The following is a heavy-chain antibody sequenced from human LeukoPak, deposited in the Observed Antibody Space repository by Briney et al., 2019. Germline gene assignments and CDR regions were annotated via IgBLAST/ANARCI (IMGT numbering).Heavy chain of an antibody. D-gene: IGHD6-19*01. CDR2: IKSKTDGGTT. V-gene: IGHV3-15*01. J-gene: IGHJ4*02. Sequence: PGGSLRLSCAASGFTFSNAWMSWVGQAPGKGLEWGGRIKSKTDGGTTDYAAPVKGRFTISRDDSKNTLYLQMNSLKTEDTAVYYCTTTSIAVAGPFDYWGQGTLVTVSS. CDR1: GFTFSNAW. CDR3: TTTSIAVAGPFDY.